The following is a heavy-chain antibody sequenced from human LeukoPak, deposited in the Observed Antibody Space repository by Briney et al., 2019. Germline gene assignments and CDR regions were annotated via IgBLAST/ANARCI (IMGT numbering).Heavy chain of an antibody. CDR3: ARDRYCSSTSCRYYYYYGMDV. J-gene: IGHJ6*02. CDR1: GFTFSSYW. CDR2: IKQDGSEK. V-gene: IGHV3-7*01. D-gene: IGHD2-2*01. Sequence: GGSLRLSCAASGFTFSSYWMSWVRQAPGKGLEWVANIKQDGSEKYYVDSVKGRFTISRDNAKNSLCLQMNSLRAEDTAVYYCARDRYCSSTSCRYYYYYGMDVWAKGPRSPSP.